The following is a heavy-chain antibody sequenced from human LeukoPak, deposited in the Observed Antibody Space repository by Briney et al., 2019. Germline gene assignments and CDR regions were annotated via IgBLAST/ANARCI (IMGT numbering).Heavy chain of an antibody. CDR2: FDPEDGET. D-gene: IGHD3-22*01. CDR3: ATGPPYYDSTGDAFDI. Sequence: VASVKASCTVSGYTLTELSMHWVRPAPGKGLEWMGGFDPEDGETIYAQKFQGRVTMTEDTSTDTAYMELSSLRSEDTAVYYCATGPPYYDSTGDAFDIWGQGTMVTVSS. J-gene: IGHJ3*02. CDR1: GYTLTELS. V-gene: IGHV1-24*01.